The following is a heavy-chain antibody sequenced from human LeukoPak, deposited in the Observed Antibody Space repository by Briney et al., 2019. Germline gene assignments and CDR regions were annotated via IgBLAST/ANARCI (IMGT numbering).Heavy chain of an antibody. CDR3: ARGIGNGYRLFDY. Sequence: ASVKVSCTASGYTFTSYFMHWVRQAPGQGLEWVVIINPNGGSTKYAHKLQGRVTMTRDTSKRTVFMEMSSLSSEDTAVYYCARGIGNGYRLFDYWGQGTLVTVSS. J-gene: IGHJ4*02. CDR2: INPNGGST. D-gene: IGHD5-24*01. V-gene: IGHV1-46*04. CDR1: GYTFTSYF.